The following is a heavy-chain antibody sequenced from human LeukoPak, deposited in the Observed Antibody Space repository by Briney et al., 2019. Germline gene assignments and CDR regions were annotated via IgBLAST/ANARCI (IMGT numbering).Heavy chain of an antibody. CDR1: GFTFSSYE. Sequence: AGGSLRLSCAASGFTFSSYEMNWVRQAPGKGLEWVSYISSSGSTIYYADSVKGRFTISRDNAKNSLYLQMNSLRAEDTAVYYCAREPTGYYFDYWGQGTLVTVSS. J-gene: IGHJ4*02. V-gene: IGHV3-48*03. D-gene: IGHD3-9*01. CDR3: AREPTGYYFDY. CDR2: ISSSGSTI.